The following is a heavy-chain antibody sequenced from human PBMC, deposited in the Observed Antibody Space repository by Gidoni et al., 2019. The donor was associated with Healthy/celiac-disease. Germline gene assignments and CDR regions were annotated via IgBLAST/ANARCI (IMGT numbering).Heavy chain of an antibody. V-gene: IGHV3-21*01. Sequence: EVQLVESGGGLVKPGGSLRLSCAASGFTFSSYSMNWVRQAPGKGLEWVSSISSSSSYIYYADSVKGRFTISRDNAKNSLYLQMNSLRAEDTAVYYCARDLDIAVAGTEDYWGQRTLVTVSS. CDR3: ARDLDIAVAGTEDY. D-gene: IGHD6-19*01. J-gene: IGHJ4*02. CDR1: GFTFSSYS. CDR2: ISSSSSYI.